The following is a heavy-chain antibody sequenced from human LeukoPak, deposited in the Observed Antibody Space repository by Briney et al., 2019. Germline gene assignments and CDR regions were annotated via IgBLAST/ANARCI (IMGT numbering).Heavy chain of an antibody. V-gene: IGHV4-34*01. D-gene: IGHD1-26*01. J-gene: IGHJ6*03. CDR2: IRLGGDT. CDR3: ASLSGYYYMDV. Sequence: SETLSLTCVVYGGSFGGSYWSWIRQPPGKGLEWIGEIRLGGDTNYNPSLKSRVTISVDTSKNQFSLKLSSVTAADTAVYYCASLSGYYYMDVWGKGTTVTVSS. CDR1: GGSFGGSY.